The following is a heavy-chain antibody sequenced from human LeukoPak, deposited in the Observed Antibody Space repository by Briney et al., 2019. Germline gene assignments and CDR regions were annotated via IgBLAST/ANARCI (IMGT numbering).Heavy chain of an antibody. D-gene: IGHD3-22*01. CDR1: GGSISSYY. CDR3: ASSSGIVVVPFDY. CDR2: IYYSGST. Sequence: SETLSLTCTVSGGSISSYYWSWIRQPPGKGLERIGYIYYSGSTNYNPSLKSRVTISVDTSKNQFSLKLSSVTAADTAVYYCASSSGIVVVPFDYWGQGTLVTVSS. J-gene: IGHJ4*02. V-gene: IGHV4-59*01.